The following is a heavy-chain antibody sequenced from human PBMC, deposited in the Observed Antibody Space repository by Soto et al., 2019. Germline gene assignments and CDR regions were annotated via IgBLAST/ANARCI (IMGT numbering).Heavy chain of an antibody. V-gene: IGHV3-23*01. CDR3: ARDRTYYGSGAVGMDV. CDR1: GVRFSTYD. Sequence: GGSLRLSCAASGVRFSTYDMSWVRQAPGKGLEWVSVMSGSGSGTYYADSVKGRFTISRDNSKNTLYPQMNSLRAEDSAVYYCARDRTYYGSGAVGMDVWGQGTTVTVSS. D-gene: IGHD3-10*01. J-gene: IGHJ6*02. CDR2: MSGSGSGT.